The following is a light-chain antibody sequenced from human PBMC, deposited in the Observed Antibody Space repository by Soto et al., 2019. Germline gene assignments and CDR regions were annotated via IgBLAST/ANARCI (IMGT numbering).Light chain of an antibody. CDR2: GAS. Sequence: DIQMTQSPSSLSASVGDRVTITCRASEAISNYLAWYQQKPGKVPNLLIYGASTLQSGVPSRFSAFGSGTDFTLTISSLQPEDAATYYCQKYNRAPRTFGQGTKVDIK. J-gene: IGKJ1*01. CDR3: QKYNRAPRT. CDR1: EAISNY. V-gene: IGKV1-27*01.